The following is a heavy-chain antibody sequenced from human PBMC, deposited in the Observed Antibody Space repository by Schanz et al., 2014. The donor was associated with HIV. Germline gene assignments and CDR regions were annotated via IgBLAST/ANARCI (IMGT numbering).Heavy chain of an antibody. CDR2: INTNGGGT. CDR3: AREKMDTGGLDV. Sequence: QVQLVQSGAEVKKPGASVKVSCKASGYSFTSNFIHWVRQAPGQGLQWMGVINTNGGGTSDALRGRVIITRDTSTSTVYMPLSNMRFEDSAVYYCAREKMDTGGLDVWGQGTTVTVSS. V-gene: IGHV1-46*01. CDR1: GYSFTSNF. J-gene: IGHJ6*02.